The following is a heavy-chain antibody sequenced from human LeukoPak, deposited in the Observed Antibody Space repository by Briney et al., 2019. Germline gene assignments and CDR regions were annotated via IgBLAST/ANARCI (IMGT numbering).Heavy chain of an antibody. CDR2: ISSSGSTI. CDR1: GFTFSSYE. J-gene: IGHJ6*03. V-gene: IGHV3-48*03. D-gene: IGHD3-16*02. Sequence: GGSLRLSCAASGFTFSSYEMNWVRQAPGKGLEWVSYISSSGSTIYYADSVKGRFTISRDNAKNSLYLQMNSLRAEDTAVYYCARDTLGDYDYAWGSYRHTYYYYYMDVWGKGTTVTISS. CDR3: ARDTLGDYDYAWGSYRHTYYYYYMDV.